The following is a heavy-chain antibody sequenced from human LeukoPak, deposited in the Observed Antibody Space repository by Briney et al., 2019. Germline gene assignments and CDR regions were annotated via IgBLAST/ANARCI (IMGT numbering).Heavy chain of an antibody. CDR1: GYTFTTLD. Sequence: GASVKVSCKASGYTFTTLDINWVRQATGQGLEWMGWINPKSGNTGYAQKFQGRVTITRDTSISTAYMELSSLRSEDTAVYYCASSGCSGGSCYDYGMDVWGQGTTVTVSS. CDR3: ASSGCSGGSCYDYGMDV. D-gene: IGHD2-15*01. CDR2: INPKSGNT. J-gene: IGHJ6*02. V-gene: IGHV1-8*03.